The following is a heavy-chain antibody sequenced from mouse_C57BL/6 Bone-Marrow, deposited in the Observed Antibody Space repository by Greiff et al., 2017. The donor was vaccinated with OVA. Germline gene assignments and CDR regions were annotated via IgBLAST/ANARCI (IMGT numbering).Heavy chain of an antibody. Sequence: DVKLVESGGGLVQPGGSLKLSCAASGFTFSDYYMYWVRQTPEKRLEWVAYISNGGGSTYYPDTVKGRFTISRDNAKNTLYLQMSRLKSEDTAMYYCARDILSMVTTAYWGQGTLVTVSA. J-gene: IGHJ3*01. CDR2: ISNGGGST. V-gene: IGHV5-12*01. CDR3: ARDILSMVTTAY. D-gene: IGHD2-2*01. CDR1: GFTFSDYY.